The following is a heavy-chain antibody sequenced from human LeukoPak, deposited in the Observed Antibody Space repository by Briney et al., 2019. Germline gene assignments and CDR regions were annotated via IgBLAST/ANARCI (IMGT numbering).Heavy chain of an antibody. J-gene: IGHJ4*02. CDR1: GFTFSSYW. D-gene: IGHD3-16*01. CDR2: INDDGRST. CDR3: ARVRWGGLYYFDY. V-gene: IGHV3-74*01. Sequence: PGGSLRLSCAASGFTFSSYWMHWVRQAPGKGLVGVSRINDDGRSTSYADSVKGRFTISRGNAKNTLYLQMNSLRAEDTAVYYCARVRWGGLYYFDYWGQGTLVTVSS.